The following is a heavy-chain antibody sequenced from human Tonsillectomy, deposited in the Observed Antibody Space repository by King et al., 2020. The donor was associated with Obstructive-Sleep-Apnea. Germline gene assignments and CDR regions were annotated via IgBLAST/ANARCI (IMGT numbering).Heavy chain of an antibody. V-gene: IGHV4-59*01. J-gene: IGHJ4*02. CDR3: ARDSSIFYYFDY. D-gene: IGHD6-6*01. CDR2: ISYSGST. CDR1: GGSISNYY. Sequence: QLQESGPGLVKPSETLSLTCTVSGGSISNYYWSWIRQPPGKGLEWIGYISYSGSTNCNPSLKSRVTMSVDTSKNQFSLKLNSVTAADTAVYYCARDSSIFYYFDYWGQGTLVTVSS.